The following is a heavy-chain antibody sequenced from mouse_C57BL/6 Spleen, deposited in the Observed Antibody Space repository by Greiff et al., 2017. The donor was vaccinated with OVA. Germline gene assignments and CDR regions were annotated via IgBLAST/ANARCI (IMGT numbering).Heavy chain of an antibody. D-gene: IGHD2-1*01. CDR1: GFNIKDDY. CDR2: IDPENGDT. CDR3: TRGIYYGNPYYFDY. Sequence: VQLQQSGAELVRPGASVKLSCTASGFNIKDDYMHWVKQRPEQGLEWIGWIDPENGDTEYASKFQGKATITADTSSNTAYLQLSSLTSEDTAVYYCTRGIYYGNPYYFDYWGQGTTLTVSS. V-gene: IGHV14-4*01. J-gene: IGHJ2*01.